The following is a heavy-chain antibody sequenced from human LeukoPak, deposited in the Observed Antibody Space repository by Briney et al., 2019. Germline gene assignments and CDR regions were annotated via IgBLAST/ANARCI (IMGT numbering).Heavy chain of an antibody. D-gene: IGHD2/OR15-2a*01. CDR1: GGSISSGDSY. Sequence: NPSETLSLTCTVSGGSISSGDSYWSWIRQPPGKGLECIGYIYYSGSPFYNPSLKSRVTISVDTSKNHFSLNLSSVTAADTAVYYCARGNNPYYFDYWGQGTLVTVSS. CDR2: IYYSGSP. CDR3: ARGNNPYYFDY. J-gene: IGHJ4*02. V-gene: IGHV4-30-4*08.